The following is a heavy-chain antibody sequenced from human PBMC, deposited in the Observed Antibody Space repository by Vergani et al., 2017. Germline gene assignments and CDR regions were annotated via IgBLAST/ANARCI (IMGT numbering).Heavy chain of an antibody. J-gene: IGHJ6*03. D-gene: IGHD3/OR15-3a*01. V-gene: IGHV3-7*01. CDR1: GFTFSSYW. CDR2: IKQDGSEK. Sequence: EVQLVESGGGLVQPGGSLRLSCAASGFTFSSYWMSWVRQAPGKGLEWVANIKQDGSEKYDVKSVKGRFTISRANAKNTLYLQMNSLRAEDTAVYYCARALDRGYGNYYYYMDVWGKGTTVTVSS. CDR3: ARALDRGYGNYYYYMDV.